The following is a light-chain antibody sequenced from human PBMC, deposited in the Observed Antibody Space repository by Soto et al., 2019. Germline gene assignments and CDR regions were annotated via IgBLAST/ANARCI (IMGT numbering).Light chain of an antibody. CDR1: QGIRND. Sequence: AIQMTQSPSSLSASVGDRVTITCRASQGIRNDLGWYQQRPGKAPNLLIYAASSLQGGVPSRFSCSGSGTDFTLTISSLQPEDFATYYCLQDYNYPLTFGQGTKVEIK. CDR3: LQDYNYPLT. J-gene: IGKJ1*01. V-gene: IGKV1-6*01. CDR2: AAS.